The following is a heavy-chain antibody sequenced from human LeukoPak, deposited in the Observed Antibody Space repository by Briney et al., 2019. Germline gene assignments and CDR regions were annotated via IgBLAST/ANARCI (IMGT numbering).Heavy chain of an antibody. J-gene: IGHJ5*02. CDR3: ARHDPGISRSGRRWFDP. V-gene: IGHV4-4*09. CDR1: GGSINSDY. D-gene: IGHD3-3*02. Sequence: SETLSLTCTVSGGSINSDYWSWIRQPPGKGLEWIGHIYTSGSTNYNPSLMSRVTISVDTSKNRFSLKLSSVTAADTAVYYCARHDPGISRSGRRWFDPWGQGTLVTVSS. CDR2: IYTSGST.